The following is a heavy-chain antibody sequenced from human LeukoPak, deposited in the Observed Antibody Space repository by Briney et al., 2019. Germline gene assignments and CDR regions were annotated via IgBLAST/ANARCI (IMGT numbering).Heavy chain of an antibody. CDR3: AKDKIWSSSFNFDY. D-gene: IGHD6-6*01. CDR2: ISSSSSYI. CDR1: GFTFSSYS. V-gene: IGHV3-21*04. J-gene: IGHJ4*02. Sequence: GGSLRLSCAASGFTFSSYSMNWVRQAPGKGLEWVSSISSSSSYIYYADSVKGRFTITRDNSKNTLYLQMNSLRAEDTAVYYCAKDKIWSSSFNFDYWGQGTLVTVSS.